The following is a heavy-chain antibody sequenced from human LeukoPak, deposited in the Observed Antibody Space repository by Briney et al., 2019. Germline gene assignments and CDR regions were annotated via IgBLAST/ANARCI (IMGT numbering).Heavy chain of an antibody. V-gene: IGHV3-33*01. Sequence: GGSLRLSFSASGFTFSSYGMHWVRQAPGKGLEWVAVIWYDGSNKYYADSVKGRFTISRDNSKNTLYLQMNSLRAEDTAVYYCGRRSGDYWGQGTLVTVSS. CDR2: IWYDGSNK. CDR1: GFTFSSYG. D-gene: IGHD3-10*01. J-gene: IGHJ4*02. CDR3: GRRSGDY.